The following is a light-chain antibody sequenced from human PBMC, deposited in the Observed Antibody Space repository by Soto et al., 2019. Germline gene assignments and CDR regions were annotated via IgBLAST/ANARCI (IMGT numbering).Light chain of an antibody. CDR3: QKYNSAPHL. J-gene: IGKJ4*01. V-gene: IGKV1-27*01. CDR2: GAS. CDR1: QGISNY. Sequence: DIQMTQSPSSLSASVGDRVTITCRASQGISNYLAWYQQKPGKVPKLLIYGASTLQSGVPTRFSGSGSGTDVTLTISGLQPEDVATYSCQKYNSAPHLFGGGTRVEIK.